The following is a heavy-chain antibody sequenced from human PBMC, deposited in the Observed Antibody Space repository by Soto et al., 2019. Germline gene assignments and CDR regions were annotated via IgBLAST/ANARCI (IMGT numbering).Heavy chain of an antibody. Sequence: GSLRLSCSASGFTFSDENMSWVRQVPGKGLEWVSGISGGGSYIFYADSVQGRFSISRDNPKNSLFLEMNSLRVEDTAVYYCARDSDCHSTSCFFPPHVWGQGTTVTVSS. CDR3: ARDSDCHSTSCFFPPHV. J-gene: IGHJ6*02. CDR2: ISGGGSYI. V-gene: IGHV3-21*06. D-gene: IGHD2-2*01. CDR1: GFTFSDEN.